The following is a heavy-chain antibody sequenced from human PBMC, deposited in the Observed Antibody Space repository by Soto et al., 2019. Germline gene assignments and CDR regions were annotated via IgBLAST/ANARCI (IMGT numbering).Heavy chain of an antibody. V-gene: IGHV3-74*01. Sequence: PGGSLRLSCVASGFTADDYAMHWVRQAPGKGLVWVSHIKGDGSVTYYADSVKGRFTISRDNANNMLYLQMNSLIAEDTAVYYCTRDPRNKGLDPWGQGTVVTVSS. J-gene: IGHJ5*02. CDR1: GFTADDYA. CDR2: IKGDGSVT. CDR3: TRDPRNKGLDP.